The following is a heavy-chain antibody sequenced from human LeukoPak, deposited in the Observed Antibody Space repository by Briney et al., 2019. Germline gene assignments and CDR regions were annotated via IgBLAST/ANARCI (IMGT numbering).Heavy chain of an antibody. V-gene: IGHV4-61*02. Sequence: PSETLSLTCTVSGGSISSGSYYWSWIRQPAGKGLEWIGRIYTSGSTNYNPSLKSRVTISVDTSKNQFSLKLSSMTAADTAVYYCARTTHKPSIVVGDPLFDYWGQGTLVTVSS. CDR1: GGSISSGSYY. D-gene: IGHD2-21*01. CDR3: ARTTHKPSIVVGDPLFDY. J-gene: IGHJ4*02. CDR2: IYTSGST.